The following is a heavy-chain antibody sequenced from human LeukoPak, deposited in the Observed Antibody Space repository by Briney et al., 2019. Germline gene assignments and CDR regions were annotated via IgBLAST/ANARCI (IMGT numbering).Heavy chain of an antibody. D-gene: IGHD6-19*01. CDR3: AKVGGYMAVAGTCYFQH. CDR2: ISGSGGST. V-gene: IGHV3-23*01. CDR1: GFTFSSYA. J-gene: IGHJ1*01. Sequence: GGSLRLSCAASGFTFSSYAMSWVRQAPGKGLEWVSAISGSGGSTYYADSVKGRFTISRDNSKNTLYLQMNSPRAEDTAVYYCAKVGGYMAVAGTCYFQHWGQGTLVTVSS.